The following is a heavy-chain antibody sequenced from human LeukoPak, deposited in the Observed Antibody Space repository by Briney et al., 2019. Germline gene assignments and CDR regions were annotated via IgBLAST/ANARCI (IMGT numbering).Heavy chain of an antibody. J-gene: IGHJ4*02. CDR3: AKSDTGDRYFDF. CDR2: ISGSGGST. V-gene: IGHV3-23*01. Sequence: GGSLRLSCAASGFTFTMYAMTWIRQAPGEGLEWVSSISGSGGSTYYADSVKGRFTISRDNSKNTLFLQLNSLRAEDTAVYYCAKSDTGDRYFDFWGQGTLVTVSS. D-gene: IGHD7-27*01. CDR1: GFTFTMYA.